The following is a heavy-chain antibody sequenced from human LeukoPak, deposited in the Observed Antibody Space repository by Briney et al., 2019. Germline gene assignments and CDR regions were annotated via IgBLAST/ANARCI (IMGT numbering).Heavy chain of an antibody. J-gene: IGHJ4*02. V-gene: IGHV3-23*01. CDR1: GFTFSDYY. CDR2: ISGSGGST. D-gene: IGHD6-19*01. CDR3: AKDESSSGWYGDDY. Sequence: GGSLRLSCAASGFTFSDYYMSWIRQAPGKGLEWVSAISGSGGSTYYADSVKGRFTISRDNSKNTLYLQMNSLRAEDTAVYYCAKDESSSGWYGDDYWGQGTLVTVSS.